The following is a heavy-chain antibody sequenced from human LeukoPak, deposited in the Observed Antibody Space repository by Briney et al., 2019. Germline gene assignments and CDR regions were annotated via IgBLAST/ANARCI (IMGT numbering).Heavy chain of an antibody. J-gene: IGHJ4*02. CDR2: ISYDGSNK. Sequence: QPGGSLRLSCAASGFTFSSYAMHWVRQAPGKGLEWVAVISYDGSNKYYADSVKGRFTISRDNSKNTLYLQMDSLRAEDTAVYYCARDLKIETFDYWGQGTLVTVSS. CDR1: GFTFSSYA. V-gene: IGHV3-30-3*01. CDR3: ARDLKIETFDY.